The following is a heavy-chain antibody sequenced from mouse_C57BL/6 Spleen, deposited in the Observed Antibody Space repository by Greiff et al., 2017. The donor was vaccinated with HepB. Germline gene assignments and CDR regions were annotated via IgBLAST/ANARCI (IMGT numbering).Heavy chain of an antibody. CDR3: ARFYDEYYFDY. CDR1: GYAFSSSW. CDR2: IYPGDGDT. Sequence: QVQLQQSGPELVKPGASVKISCKASGYAFSSSWMNWVKQRPGKGLEWIGRIYPGDGDTNYNGKFKGKATLTADKSSSTAYMQLSSLTSEDSAVYFCARFYDEYYFDYWGQGTTLTVSS. D-gene: IGHD2-3*01. J-gene: IGHJ2*01. V-gene: IGHV1-82*01.